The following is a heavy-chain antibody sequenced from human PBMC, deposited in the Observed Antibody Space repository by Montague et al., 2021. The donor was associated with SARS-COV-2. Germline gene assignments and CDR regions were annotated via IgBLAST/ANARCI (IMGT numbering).Heavy chain of an antibody. CDR2: IKQSGST. D-gene: IGHD3-22*01. CDR3: ARGHLSVSMIVVVFTSASYYFDY. Sequence: SETLSLTCGVYGGSFGDDHWSWIRQPPGKGLEWIGDIKQSGSTNYNSSLKSRATISVDTSKNQFSLKLTSVTAADTAVYFCARGHLSVSMIVVVFTSASYYFDYWGQGAQVTVSS. J-gene: IGHJ4*02. CDR1: GGSFGDDH. V-gene: IGHV4-34*01.